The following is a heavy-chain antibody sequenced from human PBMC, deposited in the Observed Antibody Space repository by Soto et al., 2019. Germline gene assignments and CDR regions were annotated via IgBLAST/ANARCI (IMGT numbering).Heavy chain of an antibody. D-gene: IGHD1-26*01. CDR3: ARDGGIVGATAADY. V-gene: IGHV4-31*03. CDR1: GGSISSGGYY. J-gene: IGHJ4*02. Sequence: QVQLQESGPGLVKPSQTLSLTCTVSGGSISSGGYYWSWIRQHPGKGLEWIGYIYYSGSTYYNPSLKSRVTISVDTSKNQFSLKRSSVTAADTAVYYCARDGGIVGATAADYWGQGTLVTVSS. CDR2: IYYSGST.